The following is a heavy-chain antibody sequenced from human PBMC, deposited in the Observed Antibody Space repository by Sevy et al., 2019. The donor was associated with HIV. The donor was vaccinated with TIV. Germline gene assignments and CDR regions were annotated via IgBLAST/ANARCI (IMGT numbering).Heavy chain of an antibody. V-gene: IGHV3-21*01. CDR3: ARDLVIPSTTDYFYYAMDV. J-gene: IGHJ6*02. D-gene: IGHD2-2*01. Sequence: GGSLRLSCSTSGFNLGDYAMNWVRQAPGKGLEWVSSISSSSTYIYYADSVKGRFTISRDNAKNSLYLQMSSLRAEDTAVYYCARDLVIPSTTDYFYYAMDVWGQGTTVTVSS. CDR2: ISSSSTYI. CDR1: GFNLGDYA.